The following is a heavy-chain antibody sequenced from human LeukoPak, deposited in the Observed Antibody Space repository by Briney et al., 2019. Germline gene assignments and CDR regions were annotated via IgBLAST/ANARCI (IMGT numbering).Heavy chain of an antibody. CDR2: IKQDGSEK. V-gene: IGHV3-7*03. CDR1: GFTFSSYW. D-gene: IGHD1-26*01. Sequence: GGSLRLSCEASGFTFSSYWMSWVRQAPGKGLEWVANIKQDGSEKNYVDSVKGRFTISRDNAKNSLYLQMISLRAEDTAMYYCARYSGSRHTLDYWGQGILVTVSS. CDR3: ARYSGSRHTLDY. J-gene: IGHJ4*02.